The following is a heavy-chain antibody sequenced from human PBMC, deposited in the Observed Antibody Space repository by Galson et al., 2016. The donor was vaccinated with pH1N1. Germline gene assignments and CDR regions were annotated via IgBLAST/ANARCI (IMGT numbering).Heavy chain of an antibody. CDR2: TSYDGSNK. CDR3: ATEDYYTSLY. J-gene: IGHJ4*02. Sequence: SLRLSCAASGFTFSTYAMHWVRQAPSKGLEWVALTSYDGSNKYYADSVKGRFTISRDNSENSLSLQMNSLRVEDTALYYCATEDYYTSLYWGQGILVTVSS. D-gene: IGHD1-26*01. CDR1: GFTFSTYA. V-gene: IGHV3-30-3*01.